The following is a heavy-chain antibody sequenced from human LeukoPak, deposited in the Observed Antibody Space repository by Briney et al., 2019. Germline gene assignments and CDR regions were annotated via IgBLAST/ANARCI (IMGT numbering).Heavy chain of an antibody. D-gene: IGHD6-13*01. CDR2: FDPEDGET. CDR1: GYTLPELS. Sequence: ASVKVSFKVSGYTLPELSMHWVRPAPGKGLEWMGGFDPEDGETIYAQKFQGRVTMTEDTSTDTAYMELSSLRSEDTAVYYCATFPAQYSSSWYYFDYWGQGTLVTVSS. J-gene: IGHJ4*02. V-gene: IGHV1-24*01. CDR3: ATFPAQYSSSWYYFDY.